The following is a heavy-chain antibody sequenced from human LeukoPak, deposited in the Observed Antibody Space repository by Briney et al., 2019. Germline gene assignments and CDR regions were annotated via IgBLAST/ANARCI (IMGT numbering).Heavy chain of an antibody. D-gene: IGHD5-12*01. Sequence: SGGSLRLSCAASGFTFDDYGMSWVRQAPGKGLEWVSGINWNGGSTGYADSVKGRFTISRDNAKNSLYLQMNSLRAEDTALYYCARGSGYSGYDEVFDYWGQGTLVTVSS. CDR1: GFTFDDYG. V-gene: IGHV3-20*04. CDR2: INWNGGST. CDR3: ARGSGYSGYDEVFDY. J-gene: IGHJ4*02.